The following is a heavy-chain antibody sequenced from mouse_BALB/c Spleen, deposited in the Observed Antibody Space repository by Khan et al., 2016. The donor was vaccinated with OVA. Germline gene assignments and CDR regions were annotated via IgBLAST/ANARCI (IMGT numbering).Heavy chain of an antibody. J-gene: IGHJ3*01. D-gene: IGHD1-1*01. CDR1: GYTFSSSW. CDR2: IYPGNDDT. CDR3: ARYFGSRFAY. Sequence: QMQLQQSGAELVRPGSSVKISCKASGYTFSSSWMNWVKHRPRQGLEWIGQIYPGNDDTDYNGKFKGKATLTADKSSRTAYMQLTSLTSEDSAVYFCARYFGSRFAYWGQGTLVTVSA. V-gene: IGHV1-80*01.